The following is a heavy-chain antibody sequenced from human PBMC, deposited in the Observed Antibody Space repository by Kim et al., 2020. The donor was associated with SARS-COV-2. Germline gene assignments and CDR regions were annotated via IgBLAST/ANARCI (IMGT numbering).Heavy chain of an antibody. D-gene: IGHD4-4*01. CDR3: ARVGYSNYPTPPYYFDY. J-gene: IGHJ4*02. V-gene: IGHV4-30-2*01. CDR2: IYHSGST. Sequence: SETLSLTCAVSGGSISSGGYSWSWIRQPPGKGLEWIGYIYHSGSTYYNPSLKSRVTISVDRSKNQFSLKLSSVTAADTAVYYCARVGYSNYPTPPYYFDYWGQGTLVTVSS. CDR1: GGSISSGGYS.